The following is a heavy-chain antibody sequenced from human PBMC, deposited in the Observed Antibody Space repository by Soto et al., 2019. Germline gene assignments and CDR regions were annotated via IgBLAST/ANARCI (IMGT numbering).Heavy chain of an antibody. CDR2: IYYSGST. CDR3: ARVPGYSSPYYGMDV. J-gene: IGHJ6*02. V-gene: IGHV4-30-4*01. D-gene: IGHD6-13*01. CDR1: RGSISSGDYY. Sequence: QVQLQESGPGLVKPSQTLSLTCTVSRGSISSGDYYWSWIRQPPGKVLEWIGYIYYSGSTYYNPSLKSRVTISVDTSKNQFYLKLSSVTAADTALYYCARVPGYSSPYYGMDVWGQGTTVTVSS.